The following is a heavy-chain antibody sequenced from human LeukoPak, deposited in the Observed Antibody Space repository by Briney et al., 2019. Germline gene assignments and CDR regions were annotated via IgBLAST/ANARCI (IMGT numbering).Heavy chain of an antibody. CDR1: GDSVSSNSAA. CDR2: TYYRSKWSN. V-gene: IGHV6-1*01. D-gene: IGHD5-12*01. Sequence: SQTLSLTCAISGDSVSSNSAAWNWIRQSPSRGLEWLGRTYYRSKWSNDYALSVKSRITINPDTSKNQFSLQLNSVTPEDTAVYYCVRDSGYGLDAFDIWDQGTMVTASS. J-gene: IGHJ3*02. CDR3: VRDSGYGLDAFDI.